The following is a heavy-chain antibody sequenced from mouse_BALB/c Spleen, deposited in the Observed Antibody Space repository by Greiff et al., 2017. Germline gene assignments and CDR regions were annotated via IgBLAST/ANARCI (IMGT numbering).Heavy chain of an antibody. D-gene: IGHD2-1*01. CDR1: GYTFTDYN. V-gene: IGHV1-18*01. J-gene: IGHJ3*01. CDR3: AKIYYGNSWFAY. CDR2: INPNNGGT. Sequence: EVMLVESGPELVKPGASVKIPCKASGYTFTDYNMDWVKQSHGKSLEWIGDINPNNGGTIYNQKFKGKATLTVDKSSSTAYMELRSLTSEDTAVYYCAKIYYGNSWFAYWGQGTLVTVSA.